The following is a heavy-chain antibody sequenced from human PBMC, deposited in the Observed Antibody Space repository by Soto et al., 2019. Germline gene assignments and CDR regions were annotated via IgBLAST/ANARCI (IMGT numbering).Heavy chain of an antibody. J-gene: IGHJ4*02. CDR3: ARVTRLWFGEYELDY. CDR2: INHSGST. V-gene: IGHV4-34*01. Sequence: SETLSLTCAVYGGSFSGYYWSWIRQPPGKGLEWIGEINHSGSTNYNPSLKSRATISVDTSKNQFSLKLSSVTAADTAVYYCARVTRLWFGEYELDYWGQGTLVTVSS. CDR1: GGSFSGYY. D-gene: IGHD3-10*01.